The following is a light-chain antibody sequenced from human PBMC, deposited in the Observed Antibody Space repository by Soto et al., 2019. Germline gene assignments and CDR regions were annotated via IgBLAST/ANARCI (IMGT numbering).Light chain of an antibody. Sequence: EIVLTQSPATLSLSPGERVTLSCRASQNVSTYLAWYQQKPGQAPRLLIYDASDRATGIPARFSGSGSGTDFTLTISSPEPEDSAVNYCQQRTNLLTFGPGTKVDIK. CDR2: DAS. CDR1: QNVSTY. J-gene: IGKJ3*01. V-gene: IGKV3-11*01. CDR3: QQRTNLLT.